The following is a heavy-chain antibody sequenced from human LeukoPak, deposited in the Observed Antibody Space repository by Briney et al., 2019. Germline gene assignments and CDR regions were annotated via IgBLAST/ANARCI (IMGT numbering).Heavy chain of an antibody. V-gene: IGHV4-59*11. D-gene: IGHD3-22*01. Sequence: SETLSLTCTVSGGSMRSHYWSWIRQTPAKGLEWIGYIDYSGSTRYNPSLQSRVTISVDTSKNQFSLKLTSVTATDTAVYYCARLINNDNSGDADTFDMWGQGTVVTVFS. CDR1: GGSMRSHY. CDR3: ARLINNDNSGDADTFDM. J-gene: IGHJ3*02. CDR2: IDYSGST.